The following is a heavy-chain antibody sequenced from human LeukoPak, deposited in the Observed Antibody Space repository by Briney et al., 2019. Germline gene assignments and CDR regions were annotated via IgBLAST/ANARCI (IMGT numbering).Heavy chain of an antibody. CDR2: ISTSSTTI. CDR1: GFTFNNYN. V-gene: IGHV3-48*01. D-gene: IGHD3-22*01. J-gene: IGHJ4*02. Sequence: PGGSLRLSCAASGFTFNNYNMNWVRQAPGKGLEWVSYISTSSTTIYYADSVKCRFTISRDNAKNSLILQIDGLRPEDTAVYHCVRDYYDSSGYYHGGYWGQGILVTVFS. CDR3: VRDYYDSSGYYHGGY.